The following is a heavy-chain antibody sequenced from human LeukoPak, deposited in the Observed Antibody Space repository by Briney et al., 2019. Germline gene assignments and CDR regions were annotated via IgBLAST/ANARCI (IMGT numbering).Heavy chain of an antibody. Sequence: GGSLRLSCGASGFTFRSYWMHWVRQAPGKGRVWVSRIKSEGRSTLYADCVKGRFPLSRDKATNTLSLQMNRLRAEDTAVYYCASGTGCGGGTCPISHYCYHYYMDVWGKGTTVTVSS. V-gene: IGHV3-74*03. CDR3: ASGTGCGGGTCPISHYCYHYYMDV. D-gene: IGHD2-15*01. CDR1: GFTFRSYW. CDR2: IKSEGRST. J-gene: IGHJ6*03.